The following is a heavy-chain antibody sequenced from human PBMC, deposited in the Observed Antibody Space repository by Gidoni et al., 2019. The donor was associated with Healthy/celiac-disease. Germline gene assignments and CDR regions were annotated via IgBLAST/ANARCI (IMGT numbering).Heavy chain of an antibody. CDR2: ISSSGITI. J-gene: IGHJ4*02. V-gene: IGHV3-48*03. CDR3: ASAKEAVAGTAFDY. CDR1: GFTFSSYE. Sequence: EVQLVESGGGLVQPGGSLRLSCAASGFTFSSYEMNWVRQAPGKGLEWVSYISSSGITIYYADSVKGRFTISRDNAKNSLYLQMNSLRAEDTAVYYCASAKEAVAGTAFDYWGQGTLVTVSS. D-gene: IGHD6-19*01.